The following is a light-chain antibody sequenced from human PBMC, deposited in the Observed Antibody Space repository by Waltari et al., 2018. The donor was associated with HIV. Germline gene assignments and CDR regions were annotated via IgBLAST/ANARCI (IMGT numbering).Light chain of an antibody. V-gene: IGLV2-14*03. CDR2: DVS. Sequence: QSALTQPASVSGSPGQSITISCTGTSSDVGGYNYVSWYQQHPGKAPKLMIYDVSNRPLGVSNRFSGSKSGNTASLTISWLQADDEADYFCSSYVGSGRLFGGGTKVTVL. CDR3: SSYVGSGRL. CDR1: SSDVGGYNY. J-gene: IGLJ2*01.